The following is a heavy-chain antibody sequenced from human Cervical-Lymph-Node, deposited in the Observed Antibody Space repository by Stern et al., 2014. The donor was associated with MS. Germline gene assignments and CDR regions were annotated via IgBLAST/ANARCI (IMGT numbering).Heavy chain of an antibody. D-gene: IGHD4-17*01. CDR3: AGPSTVTLGAMDV. V-gene: IGHV1-69*01. Sequence: VQLVQSGAGVKKPGSSVKVSCKASGDTFSSYAINWVRQAPGQGLEWMGGILPIFGTPNHAQKIQGRVTITADDSTSTAYLELNSLRSEDTAVYYCAGPSTVTLGAMDVWGQGTTVTVSS. CDR2: ILPIFGTP. J-gene: IGHJ6*02. CDR1: GDTFSSYA.